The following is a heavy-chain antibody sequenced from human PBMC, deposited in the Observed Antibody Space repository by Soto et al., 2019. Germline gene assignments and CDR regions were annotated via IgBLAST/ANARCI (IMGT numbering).Heavy chain of an antibody. D-gene: IGHD4-17*01. CDR1: EYSFTSYW. CDR3: ARLNGDYLDYYYYGMDV. J-gene: IGHJ6*02. CDR2: IYPGDSDT. V-gene: IGHV5-51*01. Sequence: PVESKKISCKGSEYSFTSYWIGWVRQKPGKGLEWMGIIYPGDSDTRYSPSFQGQVTISADKSISTAYLQWSSLKASDTAMYYCARLNGDYLDYYYYGMDVWGQGTTVTVSS.